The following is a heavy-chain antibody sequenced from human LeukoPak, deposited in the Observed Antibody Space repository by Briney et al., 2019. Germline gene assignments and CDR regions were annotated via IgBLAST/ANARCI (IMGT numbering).Heavy chain of an antibody. CDR2: VADDEKTI. CDR3: AKDNPYYDFWSGYYTHFDY. J-gene: IGHJ4*02. CDR1: GFTFTGHS. D-gene: IGHD3-3*01. Sequence: PGGSLRLSCVASGFTFTGHSMHWVRQAPGKGLEWVAVVADDEKTIFYADSLKGRFTVSRDNSKNTLYLQMNSLRAEDTAVYYCAKDNPYYDFWSGYYTHFDYWGQGTLVTVSS. V-gene: IGHV3-30*04.